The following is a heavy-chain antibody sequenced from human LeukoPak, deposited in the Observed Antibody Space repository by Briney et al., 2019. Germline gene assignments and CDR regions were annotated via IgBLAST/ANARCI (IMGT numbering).Heavy chain of an antibody. CDR1: RFTFSTSW. V-gene: IGHV3-74*01. Sequence: GGSLRLSCAASRFTFSTSWMHWVRQAPGEGLVWVSRMNNDGSTINYADSVKGRFTISRDNAKNTLYLQMNSLTVEDTAVYYCATAGRYRFDNWGQGILVTVSS. CDR3: ATAGRYRFDN. J-gene: IGHJ5*02. D-gene: IGHD1-26*01. CDR2: MNNDGSTI.